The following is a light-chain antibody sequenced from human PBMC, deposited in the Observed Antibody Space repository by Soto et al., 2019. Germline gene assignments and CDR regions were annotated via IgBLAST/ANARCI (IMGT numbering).Light chain of an antibody. V-gene: IGLV6-57*04. J-gene: IGLJ2*01. CDR3: QSYDSNSVV. Sequence: NFMLTQSHSVSESPGKTVTISCTRSSGSVASDHVQWYQQRPGSAPTTVIYKNDQRPSGVPDRFSGSIDSSSNSASLTISGLKNEDEADYYCQSYDSNSVVFGGGTKVTVL. CDR2: KND. CDR1: SGSVASDH.